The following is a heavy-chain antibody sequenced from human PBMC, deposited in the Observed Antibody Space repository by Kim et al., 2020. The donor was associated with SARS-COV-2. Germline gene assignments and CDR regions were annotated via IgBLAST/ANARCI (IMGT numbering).Heavy chain of an antibody. Sequence: SETLSLTCAVSGGSITTTNWWSWVRQPPGKGLEWIGEIYHTGTTNYDPSLKSRVTISVDKSKSQFSLNLSSVTAADTAVYFCARIVLRAFDSWGHGTLVT. CDR3: ARIVLRAFDS. V-gene: IGHV4-4*02. CDR2: IYHTGTT. CDR1: GGSITTTNW. J-gene: IGHJ5*01. D-gene: IGHD2-2*01.